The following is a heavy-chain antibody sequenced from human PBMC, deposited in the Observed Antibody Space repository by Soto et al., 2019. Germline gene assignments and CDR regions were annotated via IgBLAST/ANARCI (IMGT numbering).Heavy chain of an antibody. CDR2: IWYDGSNK. CDR1: GFTFSSYG. CDR3: ARDGVQLEPAIYNWFDP. J-gene: IGHJ5*02. V-gene: IGHV3-33*01. D-gene: IGHD1-1*01. Sequence: QPGGSLRLSCAASGFTFSSYGMHWVRQAPGKGLEWVAVIWYDGSNKYYADSVKGRFTISRDNSKNTLYLQMNSLRAEDTAVYYCARDGVQLEPAIYNWFDPWGQGTLVTVSS.